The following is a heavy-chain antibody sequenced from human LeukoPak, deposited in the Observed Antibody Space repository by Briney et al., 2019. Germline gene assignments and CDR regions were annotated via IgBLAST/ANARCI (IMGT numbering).Heavy chain of an antibody. Sequence: GGSLRLSCAASGSTLSYYWMSWVRQAPGKGLEWVANIQEDGSNRYYVGSVKGRFTISRDNAKNSVYLQMNSLRAEDTAVYYCAREGSGTRAAFDIWGQGTMVTVS. D-gene: IGHD1-1*01. CDR1: GSTLSYYW. J-gene: IGHJ3*02. CDR2: IQEDGSNR. CDR3: AREGSGTRAAFDI. V-gene: IGHV3-7*01.